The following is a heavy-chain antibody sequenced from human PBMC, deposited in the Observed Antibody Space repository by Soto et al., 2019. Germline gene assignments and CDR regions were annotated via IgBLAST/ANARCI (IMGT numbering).Heavy chain of an antibody. Sequence: SVKVSCKASGGTFSSYAISWVRQAPGQGLEWMGGIIPIFGTANYAQKFQGRVTITADESTSTAYMELSSLRSEDTAVYYCASGGNYYDSSGYLVVADYWGQGTLVTVSS. CDR2: IIPIFGTA. J-gene: IGHJ4*02. D-gene: IGHD3-22*01. V-gene: IGHV1-69*13. CDR3: ASGGNYYDSSGYLVVADY. CDR1: GGTFSSYA.